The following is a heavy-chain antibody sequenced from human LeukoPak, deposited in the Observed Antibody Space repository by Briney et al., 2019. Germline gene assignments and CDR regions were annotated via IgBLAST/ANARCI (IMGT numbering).Heavy chain of an antibody. V-gene: IGHV1-8*01. D-gene: IGHD2-2*01. CDR3: ARGSIVVVPAASVSAPMHSYYYGMDG. Sequence: ASVKVSCKASGYTFTSYDINWVRQATGQGLEWMGWMNPNSGNTGYAQKFQGRVTMTRNTSISTAYMELSSLRSEDTAVYYCARGSIVVVPAASVSAPMHSYYYGMDGWGQGTTVTVSS. CDR2: MNPNSGNT. J-gene: IGHJ6*02. CDR1: GYTFTSYD.